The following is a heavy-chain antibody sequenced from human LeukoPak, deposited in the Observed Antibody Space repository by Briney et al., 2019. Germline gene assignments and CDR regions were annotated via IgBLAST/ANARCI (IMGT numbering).Heavy chain of an antibody. D-gene: IGHD3-22*01. V-gene: IGHV1-3*04. CDR3: ARVPLSDPSGHYYPH. Sequence: ASVTVSCKTSGYTFTNYGMHWVRQAPRQSPEWMGWINTGNGNTKSSQKFQDRVTLTRDTSASTAYMELNSLSSEDTAVYYCARVPLSDPSGHYYPHWGQGTLVTVSS. CDR2: INTGNGNT. J-gene: IGHJ1*01. CDR1: GYTFTNYG.